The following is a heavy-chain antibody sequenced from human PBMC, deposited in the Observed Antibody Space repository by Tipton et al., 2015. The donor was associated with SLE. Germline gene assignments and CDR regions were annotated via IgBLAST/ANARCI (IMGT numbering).Heavy chain of an antibody. CDR2: IKEEGSDK. CDR1: GFQFSSYW. V-gene: IGHV3-7*01. J-gene: IGHJ4*02. D-gene: IGHD2-21*01. CDR3: AREGTLHIFIDNPLDP. Sequence: SLRLSCAASGFQFSSYWMSWVRQAPGKGLEWVANIKEEGSDKYYLDSVKGRFTISRDNAKDSPYLQMNSLRVEDTAVYYCAREGTLHIFIDNPLDPWGQGTLVTVSS.